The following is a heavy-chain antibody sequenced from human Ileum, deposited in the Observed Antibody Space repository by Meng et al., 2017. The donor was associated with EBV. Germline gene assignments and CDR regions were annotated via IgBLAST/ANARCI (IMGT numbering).Heavy chain of an antibody. J-gene: IGHJ4*02. CDR2: IYHSGST. CDR3: ASGRDYAWHS. CDR1: RDSISSNNW. V-gene: IGHV4-4*02. Sequence: VQLKESGPGLVTPSGTLSLTCAVSRDSISSNNWWSWVRQPPGKGLEWIGEIYHSGSTNYNPSFKSRVTMSVDKSKNQISLNLSSVTAADTAVYYCASGRDYAWHSWGRGTLVTVSS. D-gene: IGHD4-17*01.